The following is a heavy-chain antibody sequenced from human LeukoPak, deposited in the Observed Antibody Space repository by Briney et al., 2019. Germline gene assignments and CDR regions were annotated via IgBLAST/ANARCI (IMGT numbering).Heavy chain of an antibody. J-gene: IGHJ4*02. Sequence: GRSLRLSCAASGFTFSSYGMHWVRQAPGKGLEWVAVIWYDGSNKYYADSVKGRFTISRDNSKNTLYLQMNSLRAGDTAVYYCVTTVTAGEFDYWGQGTLVTVSS. CDR1: GFTFSSYG. CDR3: VTTVTAGEFDY. CDR2: IWYDGSNK. D-gene: IGHD4-17*01. V-gene: IGHV3-33*01.